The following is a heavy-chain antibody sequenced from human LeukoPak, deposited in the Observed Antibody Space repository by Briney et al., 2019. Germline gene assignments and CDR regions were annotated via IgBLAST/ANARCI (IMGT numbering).Heavy chain of an antibody. D-gene: IGHD1-26*01. V-gene: IGHV1-2*02. CDR1: GYTFTGYY. CDR3: ARDSGSYFYYYYGMDV. Sequence: ASVKVSCKASGYTFTGYYMHWVRQAPGQGLEWMGWINPNGGGTNYAQKFQGRVTMTRDTSISTAYMELSRLRSDDTAVYYCARDSGSYFYYYYGMDVWGQGTTVTVSS. CDR2: INPNGGGT. J-gene: IGHJ6*02.